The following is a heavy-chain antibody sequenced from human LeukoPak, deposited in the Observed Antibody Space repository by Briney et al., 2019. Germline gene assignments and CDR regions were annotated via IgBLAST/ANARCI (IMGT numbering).Heavy chain of an antibody. CDR3: AKDPHYYGSGRKYYFDY. J-gene: IGHJ4*02. CDR1: GFTFSNYG. D-gene: IGHD3-10*01. V-gene: IGHV3-30*02. Sequence: GGSLRLSCAASGFTFSNYGMHWVRQAPGKGLEWVAFIRYDGINKDYADSVKGRFTISRDNSKSTLFLQMNSLRTEDTAVYYCAKDPHYYGSGRKYYFDYWGQGTLVTVSS. CDR2: IRYDGINK.